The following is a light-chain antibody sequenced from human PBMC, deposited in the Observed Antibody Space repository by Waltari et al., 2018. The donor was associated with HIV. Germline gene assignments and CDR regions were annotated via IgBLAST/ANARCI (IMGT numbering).Light chain of an antibody. J-gene: IGKJ1*01. CDR3: QQAYDFPPT. Sequence: DIQMTQSPSSVSASVGDRVTITCRASQDVATGLAWTQQRPWEAPRLLIYAASALQTGVPSRFSGDGSETDFTLTISNLQPEDFATYYCQQAYDFPPTFGQGTKVE. CDR2: AAS. CDR1: QDVATG. V-gene: IGKV1-12*01.